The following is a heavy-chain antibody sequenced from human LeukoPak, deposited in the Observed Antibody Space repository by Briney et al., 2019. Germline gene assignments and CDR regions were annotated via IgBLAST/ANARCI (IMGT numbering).Heavy chain of an antibody. CDR2: IKSKTDGGTT. CDR1: GLTFSNAW. V-gene: IGHV3-15*01. CDR3: TALGAASEY. J-gene: IGHJ4*02. D-gene: IGHD2-15*01. Sequence: PGGSLRLSCVGSGLTFSNAWMSWIRQAPGKGLQWVGHIKSKTDGGTTEYAAPVKGRFTIPRDDSKNTLYLQMNSLKNEDAALYYCTALGAASEYWGQGALVTVSS.